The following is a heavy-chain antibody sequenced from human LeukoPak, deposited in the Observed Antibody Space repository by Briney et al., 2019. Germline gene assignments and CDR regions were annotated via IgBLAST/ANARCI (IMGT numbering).Heavy chain of an antibody. Sequence: GGSLRLSCAASGFPFVDYASSWVRQAPGKGLEWVGFIRSRTSGATAEYAASVGGRFSISRDDSKSIAYLQMDSLKTEDTAVYYCTLDESVPDYWGQGTLVTVSS. CDR2: IRSRTSGATA. V-gene: IGHV3-49*04. J-gene: IGHJ4*02. CDR3: TLDESVPDY. CDR1: GFPFVDYA.